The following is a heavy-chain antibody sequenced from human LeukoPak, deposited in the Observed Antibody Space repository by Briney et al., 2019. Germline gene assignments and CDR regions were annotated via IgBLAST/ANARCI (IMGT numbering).Heavy chain of an antibody. J-gene: IGHJ4*02. CDR3: AKDDRIQTRRYSYNY. D-gene: IGHD5-18*01. Sequence: ASVKVSCKASGYTFSSHAISWVRQAPGQGLEWMGWISAYNGKTNYAQKLQGRVTMTTDTSTSTAYMELRSLRSDDTAVYYCAKDDRIQTRRYSYNYWGQGTLVTVSS. V-gene: IGHV1-18*01. CDR1: GYTFSSHA. CDR2: ISAYNGKT.